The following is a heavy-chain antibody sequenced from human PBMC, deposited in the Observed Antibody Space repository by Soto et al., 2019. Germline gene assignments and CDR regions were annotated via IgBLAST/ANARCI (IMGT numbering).Heavy chain of an antibody. CDR3: AKDRRAGGNYGFYSDF. CDR2: SSATGSGR. V-gene: IGHV3-23*01. CDR1: GFTFSSYG. J-gene: IGHJ4*02. D-gene: IGHD1-7*01. Sequence: EVQLLESGGGLVHPGGSLTLSCAASGFTFSSYGMTWVRQAPGKGLEWVSFSSATGSGRYYADSVKGRFTISRDNSKNTLDLQMSSLRADDTAVYYCAKDRRAGGNYGFYSDFWGQGDLVIVSS.